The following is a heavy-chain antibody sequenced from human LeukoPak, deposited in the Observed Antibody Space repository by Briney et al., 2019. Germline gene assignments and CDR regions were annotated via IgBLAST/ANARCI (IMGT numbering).Heavy chain of an antibody. V-gene: IGHV4-4*07. CDR3: ARKYDFWSGFL. D-gene: IGHD3-3*01. Sequence: SETLSLTCTVSGGSISSYDRSWVRQPAGKGLEWIGRIYTSGSTNYNPALKSRVTISVDTSKNQFSPKLSSVTAPDTAVYYCARKYDFWSGFLWGQGTTVTVSS. CDR2: IYTSGST. CDR1: GGSISSYD. J-gene: IGHJ6*02.